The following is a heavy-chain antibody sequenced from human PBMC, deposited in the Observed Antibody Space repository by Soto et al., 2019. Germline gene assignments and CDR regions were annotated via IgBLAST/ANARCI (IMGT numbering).Heavy chain of an antibody. CDR3: ARLRYYGSGSSYYFDY. V-gene: IGHV5-10-1*01. Sequence: GESLKISCRGSGYSFTSYWISWVRQMPGKGLEWMGRIDPSDSYTNYSPSFQGHVTISADKSISTAYLQWSSLKASDTAMYYCARLRYYGSGSSYYFDYWGQGTLVTVSS. D-gene: IGHD3-10*01. CDR2: IDPSDSYT. CDR1: GYSFTSYW. J-gene: IGHJ4*02.